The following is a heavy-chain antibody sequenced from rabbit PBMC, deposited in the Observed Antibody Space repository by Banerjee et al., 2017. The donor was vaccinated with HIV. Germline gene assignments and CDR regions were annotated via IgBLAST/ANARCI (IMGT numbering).Heavy chain of an antibody. CDR2: IYAGSSGTT. J-gene: IGHJ3*01. CDR1: GFSFSASYY. D-gene: IGHD4-2*01. V-gene: IGHV1S40*01. CDR3: ARWDDGWRYLDL. Sequence: QSLEESGGDLVKPGASLTLTCTASGFSFSASYYVCWVRQAPGKGLEWIACIYAGSSGTTYYASWAKGRFTISKTSSTTVTLQMTSLTAADTATYFCARWDDGWRYLDLWGQGTLVTVS.